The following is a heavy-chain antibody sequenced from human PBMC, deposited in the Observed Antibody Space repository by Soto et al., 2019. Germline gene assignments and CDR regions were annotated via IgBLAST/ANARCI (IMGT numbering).Heavy chain of an antibody. Sequence: QVQLVQSGAEVKKPGASVKVSCKASGYTFTSYGISWVRQAPGQGLEWMGWISAYNGNTNYAQKLQGRVTMTTDTSTSTDYMELRSLRSDDTAVYYCARDPFASSGYYPGSIDYWGQGTLVTVSS. J-gene: IGHJ4*02. CDR1: GYTFTSYG. CDR3: ARDPFASSGYYPGSIDY. D-gene: IGHD3-22*01. V-gene: IGHV1-18*01. CDR2: ISAYNGNT.